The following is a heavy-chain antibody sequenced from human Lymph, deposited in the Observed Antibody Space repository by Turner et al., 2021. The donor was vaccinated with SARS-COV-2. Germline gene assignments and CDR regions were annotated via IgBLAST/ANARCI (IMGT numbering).Heavy chain of an antibody. CDR2: VWYDGSNK. V-gene: IGHV3-33*01. CDR3: ARHNGGRLDY. J-gene: IGHJ4*02. D-gene: IGHD2-8*01. Sequence: QVQLVESGGGVVQPGRSLRLPCAASGFTSSSSGMHWVRQAPGKGVEWVAVVWYDGSNKFYADSVKGRFTISRDNSKNTLYLQMNSLRAEDTAVYYCARHNGGRLDYWGQGTLVTVSS. CDR1: GFTSSSSG.